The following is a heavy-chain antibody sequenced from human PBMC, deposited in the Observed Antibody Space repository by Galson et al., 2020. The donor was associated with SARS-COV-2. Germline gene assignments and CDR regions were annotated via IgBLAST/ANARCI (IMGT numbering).Heavy chain of an antibody. Sequence: GGSLRLSCADSGFTFSSYEMNWVRQAPGKGLEWISYISSINIIYYADSVKGRFTISRDNAKNSLYLQMNSLRAEDTAVYYCARQNAFDIWGQGTMVTVSS. V-gene: IGHV3-48*03. CDR2: ISSINII. CDR3: ARQNAFDI. CDR1: GFTFSSYE. J-gene: IGHJ3*02.